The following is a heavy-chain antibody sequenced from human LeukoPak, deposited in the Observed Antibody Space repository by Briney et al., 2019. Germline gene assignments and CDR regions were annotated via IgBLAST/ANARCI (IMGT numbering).Heavy chain of an antibody. CDR1: GFTFSSYS. CDR3: ARDGYDFWGGTHNWFDP. CDR2: ISSSSSYI. V-gene: IGHV3-21*01. D-gene: IGHD3-3*01. J-gene: IGHJ5*02. Sequence: PGGSLRLSCAASGFTFSSYSMNWVRQAPGKGLEWVSSISSSSSYIYYADSVKGRFTISRDNAKNSLYLQMNSLRAEDTAGYYCARDGYDFWGGTHNWFDPWGQGTLVSVSS.